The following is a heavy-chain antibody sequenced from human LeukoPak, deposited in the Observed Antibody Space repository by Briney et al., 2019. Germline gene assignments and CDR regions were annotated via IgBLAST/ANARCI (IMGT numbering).Heavy chain of an antibody. Sequence: SETLSLTCTVSGNSISSGDNYWSWIRQPAGKGLEWIGRIYTSGSTNYNPSLKSRVTISGDTSKNQFSLRLISVTAADTAVYYCARASYSYDINGWVPFDYWGQGTLVTVSS. CDR3: ARASYSYDINGWVPFDY. CDR2: IYTSGST. D-gene: IGHD3-22*01. J-gene: IGHJ4*02. V-gene: IGHV4-61*02. CDR1: GNSISSGDNY.